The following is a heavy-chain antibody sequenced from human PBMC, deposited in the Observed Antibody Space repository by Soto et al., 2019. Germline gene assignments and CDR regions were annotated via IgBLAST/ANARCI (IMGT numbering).Heavy chain of an antibody. V-gene: IGHV1-69*01. CDR1: GGTFSSYA. Sequence: QVQLVQSGAEVKKPGSSVKVSCKASGGTFSSYAISWVRQAPGQGLEWMGGIIPIFGTANYAQKFQGRVTITADESTSTAYMELSSLRSEDTAVYYCARGNPWGYCSGGSCLYFDYWGQGTLVTVSS. D-gene: IGHD2-15*01. CDR2: IIPIFGTA. J-gene: IGHJ4*02. CDR3: ARGNPWGYCSGGSCLYFDY.